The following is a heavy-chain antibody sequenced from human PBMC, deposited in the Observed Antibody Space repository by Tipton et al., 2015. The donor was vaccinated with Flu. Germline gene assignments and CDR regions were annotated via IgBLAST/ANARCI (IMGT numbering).Heavy chain of an antibody. D-gene: IGHD2/OR15-2a*01. CDR2: IHRSGNT. CDR1: GDSIGSDYY. V-gene: IGHV4-38-2*02. J-gene: IGHJ3*02. Sequence: TLSLTCSVSGDSIGSDYYWAWIRQPPGKGLEWLGNIHRSGNTHYNSSLKSRVTISVDKSKNQFSLRLLSVTATDTAVYYCARETRGSKNSAFDIWGQGTVVTVSS. CDR3: ARETRGSKNSAFDI.